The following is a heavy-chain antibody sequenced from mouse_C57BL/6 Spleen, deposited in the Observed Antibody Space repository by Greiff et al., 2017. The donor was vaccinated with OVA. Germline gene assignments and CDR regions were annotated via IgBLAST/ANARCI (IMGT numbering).Heavy chain of an antibody. CDR1: GYTFTSYW. V-gene: IGHV1-50*01. CDR2: IDPSDSYT. J-gene: IGHJ2*01. D-gene: IGHD4-1*01. Sequence: VQLQHPGAELVKPGASVKLSCKASGYTFTSYWMQWVKQRPGQGLEWIGEIDPSDSYTKYTQKFKGKATLTVDTSSSTAYMQLSSLTSEDSAGYYCARGRSGTWRYFYYWGQGTTLTVSS. CDR3: ARGRSGTWRYFYY.